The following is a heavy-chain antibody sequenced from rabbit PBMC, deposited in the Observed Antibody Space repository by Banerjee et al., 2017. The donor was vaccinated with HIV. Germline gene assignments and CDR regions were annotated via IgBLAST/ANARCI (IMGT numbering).Heavy chain of an antibody. J-gene: IGHJ4*01. Sequence: QEQLVESGGGLVKPEGSLTLTCKASGFDFSSNAMCWVRQAPGKGLEWIGCIDAGNDNTYYATWAKGRFTISKTSSTTVTLQMTSLTVADTATYFCARASGSYRGASDFELWGQGTLVTVS. CDR2: IDAGNDNT. CDR1: GFDFSSNA. CDR3: ARASGSYRGASDFEL. V-gene: IGHV1S45*01. D-gene: IGHD5-1*01.